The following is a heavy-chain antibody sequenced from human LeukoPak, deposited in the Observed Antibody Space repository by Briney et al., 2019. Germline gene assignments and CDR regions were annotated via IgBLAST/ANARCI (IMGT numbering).Heavy chain of an antibody. CDR3: AKDKRGCSSTSCYNLDY. CDR2: ISYDGSNK. V-gene: IGHV3-30*18. Sequence: GGSLRLSCAASGFTFSSYGMHWVRQAPGKGLEWVAVISYDGSNKYYADSVKGRFTISRDNSKSTLYLQMNSLRAEDTAVYYCAKDKRGCSSTSCYNLDYWGQGTLVTVSS. D-gene: IGHD2-2*02. J-gene: IGHJ4*02. CDR1: GFTFSSYG.